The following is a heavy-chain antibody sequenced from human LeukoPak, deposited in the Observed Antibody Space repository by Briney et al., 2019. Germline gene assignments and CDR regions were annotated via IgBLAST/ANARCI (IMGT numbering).Heavy chain of an antibody. J-gene: IGHJ3*02. CDR2: ISWNSGSV. V-gene: IGHV3-9*01. D-gene: IGHD5-18*01. Sequence: PGGSLRLSCTASGFTFDDYAMHWVRQAPGKGLEWVSSISWNSGSVGYADSVKGRFTISRDNAKNSLYLQMNSLRAEDTALYYCAKNTHTWIQLWDASDIWGQGTMVTVSS. CDR1: GFTFDDYA. CDR3: AKNTHTWIQLWDASDI.